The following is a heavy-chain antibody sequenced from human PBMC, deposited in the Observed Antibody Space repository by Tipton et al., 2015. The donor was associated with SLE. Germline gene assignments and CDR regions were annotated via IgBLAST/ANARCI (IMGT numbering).Heavy chain of an antibody. Sequence: TLSLTCTVSGGSISSDDYYWTWIRQHPGKGLEWIGYIFYTGNTYYNPSLKSRLTISVDTSKNQFSLKLSSLTAADTAVYYCARGIAPRNYFDYWGQGTLVTVSS. V-gene: IGHV4-31*03. CDR3: ARGIAPRNYFDY. CDR2: IFYTGNT. D-gene: IGHD6-6*01. J-gene: IGHJ4*02. CDR1: GGSISSDDYY.